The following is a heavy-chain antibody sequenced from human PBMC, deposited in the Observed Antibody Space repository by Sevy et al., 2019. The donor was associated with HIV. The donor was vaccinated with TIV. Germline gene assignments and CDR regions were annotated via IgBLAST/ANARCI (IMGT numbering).Heavy chain of an antibody. CDR1: GFALRSYT. Sequence: GGSLRLSCGVSGFALRSYTMNWVRHAPGKGLEWVASISATGGSTYYADSVKGRFTISRDVSKSTLYLQMNSLTAEDTAMFYCAKTLQKLPFHPHYFDYWGQGTLVTVSS. J-gene: IGHJ4*02. D-gene: IGHD2-21*02. CDR2: ISATGGST. V-gene: IGHV3-23*01. CDR3: AKTLQKLPFHPHYFDY.